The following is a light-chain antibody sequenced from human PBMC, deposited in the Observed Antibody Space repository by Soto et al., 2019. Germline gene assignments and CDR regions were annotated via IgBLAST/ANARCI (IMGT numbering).Light chain of an antibody. CDR3: QQGNSFPLT. J-gene: IGKJ4*02. CDR1: QDINIA. CDR2: TAS. Sequence: DIQMTQSPSSVSASVGDRVTITCRASQDINIALAWFQQKPGEAPRLLIYTASSLHSGVPSRFSGSGSGTDFTRTISSLQPEDFATYYCQQGNSFPLTFGGGTKVEIK. V-gene: IGKV1-12*01.